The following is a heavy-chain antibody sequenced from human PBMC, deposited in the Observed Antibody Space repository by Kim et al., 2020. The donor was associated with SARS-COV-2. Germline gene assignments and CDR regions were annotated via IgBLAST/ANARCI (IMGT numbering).Heavy chain of an antibody. CDR3: ARGKQWLVPDDAFDT. D-gene: IGHD6-19*01. Sequence: ASVKVSCKASGYTFTNYNINWVRQATGQGLEWMGWMNPNSGNTGFAQKLQGRVAMTRNTSINTAYMELSSLRSEDTALYYCARGKQWLVPDDAFDTWCQETVDTV. J-gene: IGHJ3*02. CDR2: MNPNSGNT. V-gene: IGHV1-8*01. CDR1: GYTFTNYN.